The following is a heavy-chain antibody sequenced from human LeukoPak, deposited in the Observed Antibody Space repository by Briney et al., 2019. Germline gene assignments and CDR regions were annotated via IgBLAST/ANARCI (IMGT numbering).Heavy chain of an antibody. CDR1: GFTVNTYP. CDR3: ATDIRSSPLGF. V-gene: IGHV3-23*01. CDR2: ISGSGGDT. J-gene: IGHJ4*01. Sequence: GGSLRLSCAASGFTVNTYPMTWVRQAPGKGLEWVSVISGSGGDTFYADSVKGRFTISRDSSNNTLFLQMSNLRADDSGLYYCATDIRSSPLGFWGHGTLVTVSS. D-gene: IGHD3-9*01.